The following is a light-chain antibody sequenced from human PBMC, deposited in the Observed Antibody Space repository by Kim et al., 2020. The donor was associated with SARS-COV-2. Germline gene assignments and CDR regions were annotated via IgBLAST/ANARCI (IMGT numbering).Light chain of an antibody. CDR1: DIGSKR. CDR3: QVWDSSGDHVI. Sequence: PGRTATIPCGGNDIGSKRVHWYQQKPGQAPVLVISNDSDRPSGIPERIAGSNSGDTATLTVSRVEAGDEADYYCQVWDSSGDHVIFGGGTQLTVL. J-gene: IGLJ2*01. V-gene: IGLV3-21*02. CDR2: NDS.